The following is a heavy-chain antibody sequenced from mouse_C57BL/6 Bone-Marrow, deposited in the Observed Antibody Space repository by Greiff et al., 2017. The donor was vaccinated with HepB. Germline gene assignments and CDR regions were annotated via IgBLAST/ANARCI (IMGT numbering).Heavy chain of an antibody. CDR1: GFTFSDYG. J-gene: IGHJ4*01. V-gene: IGHV5-17*01. Sequence: DVQLVESGGGLVKPGGSLKLSCAASGFTFSDYGMHWVRQAPEKGLEWVAYISSGSSTIYYADTVKGRFTISRDKAKNTLFLQMTSLRSEDTAMYYCALRDYCAMDYWGQGTSVTVSS. CDR3: ALRDYCAMDY. CDR2: ISSGSSTI.